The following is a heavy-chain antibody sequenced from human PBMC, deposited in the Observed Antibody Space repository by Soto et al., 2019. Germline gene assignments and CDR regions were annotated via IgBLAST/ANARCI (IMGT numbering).Heavy chain of an antibody. D-gene: IGHD4-17*01. Sequence: SETLSLTCTVSGGSISSGDYYWSWIRQPPGKGLEWIGYIYYSGSTYYNPSLKSRVTISVDTSKNQFSLKLSSVTAADTAVYYCARALGYGVDFSSIAYWGQGARVTVSS. V-gene: IGHV4-30-4*01. J-gene: IGHJ4*02. CDR1: GGSISSGDYY. CDR3: ARALGYGVDFSSIAY. CDR2: IYYSGST.